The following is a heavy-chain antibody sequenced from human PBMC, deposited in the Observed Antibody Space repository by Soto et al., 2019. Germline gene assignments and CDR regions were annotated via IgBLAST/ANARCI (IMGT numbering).Heavy chain of an antibody. V-gene: IGHV1-18*01. Sequence: QVHLVQSGAEVKKPGASVKVSCKASGYTFTTYGIAWVRQAPGQGLEWMGWISAYNANIDYAQRLQGRVTITTDTSTSTAHTELRSLRSDDTAVYYCARGRNLDYWGQGTLVTVSS. CDR2: ISAYNANI. CDR1: GYTFTTYG. CDR3: ARGRNLDY. D-gene: IGHD1-26*01. J-gene: IGHJ4*02.